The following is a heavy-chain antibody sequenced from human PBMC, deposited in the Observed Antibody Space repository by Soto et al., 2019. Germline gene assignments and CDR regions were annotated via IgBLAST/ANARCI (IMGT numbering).Heavy chain of an antibody. CDR3: ATAATYYDFWSGYQRFDY. D-gene: IGHD3-3*01. Sequence: EVQLVESGGGLLQPGGSLRLSCAASGFTFSSYSMNWVRQAPGKGLDWVSYISISSSTIYYADYVKGRFTISRDNAKNSLYLQMNSLRAEDTAVYYCATAATYYDFWSGYQRFDYWGQGTLVTVSS. J-gene: IGHJ4*02. CDR1: GFTFSSYS. V-gene: IGHV3-48*01. CDR2: ISISSSTI.